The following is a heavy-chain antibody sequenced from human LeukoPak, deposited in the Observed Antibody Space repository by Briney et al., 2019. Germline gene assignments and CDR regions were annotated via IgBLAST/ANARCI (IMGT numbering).Heavy chain of an antibody. J-gene: IGHJ4*02. CDR2: ISSSGTTI. V-gene: IGHV3-48*02. Sequence: GGSLRLSCAASGFTFSSYSMDWVRQAPGKGLEWVSYISSSGTTIYYADSVKGRFTISRDNAKNSLYLQMNSLRDEDTAVYYCARVWGLAVAGGEIEYWGQGTLVTVSS. CDR3: ARVWGLAVAGGEIEY. CDR1: GFTFSSYS. D-gene: IGHD6-13*01.